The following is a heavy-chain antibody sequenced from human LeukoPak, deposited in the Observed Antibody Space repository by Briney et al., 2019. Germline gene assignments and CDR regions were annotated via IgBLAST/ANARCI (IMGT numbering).Heavy chain of an antibody. CDR3: ARVPPLYCSSTSCYPQDKYYFDY. CDR2: INAGNGNT. J-gene: IGHJ4*02. D-gene: IGHD2-2*01. Sequence: ASVKVSCKASGYTFTSYAMHWVRQAPGQRLEWMGWINAGNGNTKYSQKFQGRVTITRDTSASTAYMELSSLRSEDTAVYYCARVPPLYCSSTSCYPQDKYYFDYWAREPWSPSPQ. CDR1: GYTFTSYA. V-gene: IGHV1-3*01.